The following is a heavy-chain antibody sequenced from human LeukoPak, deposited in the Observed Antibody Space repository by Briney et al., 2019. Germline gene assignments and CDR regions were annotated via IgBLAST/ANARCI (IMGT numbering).Heavy chain of an antibody. CDR1: GGSLSSYY. CDR3: ARFGRRYDFCSGYYTGIRDYYYMDV. D-gene: IGHD3-3*01. V-gene: IGHV4-59*13. J-gene: IGHJ6*03. Sequence: PSETLSLTCTVSGGSLSSYYWSWIRQPPGRCIVWFAYIYYSGSTTYNPSLKRRVTISVDTSKNQFSLKLSSVTAADTAVYYCARFGRRYDFCSGYYTGIRDYYYMDVWGKGTTVTVS. CDR2: IYYSGST.